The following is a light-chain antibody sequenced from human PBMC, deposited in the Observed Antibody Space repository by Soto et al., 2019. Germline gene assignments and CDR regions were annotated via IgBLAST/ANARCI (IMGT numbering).Light chain of an antibody. Sequence: DIQMTQSPSTLSASVGDRVTITCRASQSISSWLAWYQQKPGKAPKLLIYKASSLESGVPSRFGGGGSGTDFTLTISSLQPDDFATYYCQQYNSYSPTFGQGTKVDI. V-gene: IGKV1-5*03. J-gene: IGKJ1*01. CDR3: QQYNSYSPT. CDR2: KAS. CDR1: QSISSW.